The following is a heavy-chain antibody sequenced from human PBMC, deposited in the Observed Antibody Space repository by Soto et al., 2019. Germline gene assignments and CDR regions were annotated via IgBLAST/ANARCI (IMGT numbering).Heavy chain of an antibody. CDR3: ARRSRDDYNYDY. V-gene: IGHV3-11*01. Sequence: VGSLRLSCAASGFTFSDYYMSWIRQAPGKGLEWVSYITSSSSTIYYADSVKGRFTISRDNAKNSLYLQMNSLRAEDTAAYYCARRSRDDYNYDYWGQGTLVTVS. CDR2: ITSSSSTI. CDR1: GFTFSDYY. D-gene: IGHD4-4*01. J-gene: IGHJ4*02.